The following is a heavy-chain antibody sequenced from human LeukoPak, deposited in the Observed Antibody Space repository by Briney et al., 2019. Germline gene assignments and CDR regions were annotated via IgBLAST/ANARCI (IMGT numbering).Heavy chain of an antibody. V-gene: IGHV1-24*01. J-gene: IGHJ6*03. CDR3: ARENDIVVVPAAIRDYYYMDV. CDR1: GYTLTELS. D-gene: IGHD2-2*02. Sequence: GTSVKVSCKVSGYTLTELSMHWVRQAPGKGLEWMGGFDPEDGETIYAQKFQGRVTMTEDTSTDTAYMELSSLRSEDTAVYYCARENDIVVVPAAIRDYYYMDVWGKGTTVTVSS. CDR2: FDPEDGET.